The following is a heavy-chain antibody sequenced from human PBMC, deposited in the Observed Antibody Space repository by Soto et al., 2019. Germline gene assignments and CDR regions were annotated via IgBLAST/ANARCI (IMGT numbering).Heavy chain of an antibody. CDR1: GGTFSSYA. J-gene: IGHJ4*02. V-gene: IGHV1-69*13. CDR3: ASLQPPGIAVAGTFDY. D-gene: IGHD6-19*01. CDR2: IIPIFGTA. Sequence: SVKVSCKASGGTFSSYAISWVRQAPGQGLEWMGGIIPIFGTASYAQKFQGRVTITADESTSTAYMELSSLRSEDTAVYYCASLQPPGIAVAGTFDYWGKGTLVTVAS.